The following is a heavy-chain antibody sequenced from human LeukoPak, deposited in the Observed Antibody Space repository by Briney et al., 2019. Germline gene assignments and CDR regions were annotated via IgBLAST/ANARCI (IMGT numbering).Heavy chain of an antibody. CDR2: INPNTGGT. V-gene: IGHV1-2*02. Sequence: ASVRDSCKASGYTFTGHYMHWVGQAPGQGLEWMGWINPNTGGTNYAQKFQGRVTMTRDTSITTAYMELSRLTSDDTAVYYCARSSSTSCYDYWGQGTLVTVSS. D-gene: IGHD2-2*01. CDR3: ARSSSTSCYDY. CDR1: GYTFTGHY. J-gene: IGHJ4*02.